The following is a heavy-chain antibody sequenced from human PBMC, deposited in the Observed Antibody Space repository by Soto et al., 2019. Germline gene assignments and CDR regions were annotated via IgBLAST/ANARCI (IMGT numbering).Heavy chain of an antibody. J-gene: IGHJ5*02. Sequence: QVQLVQSGGEVKRPGASVKVSCKTSGYTFSNYGITWVRQAPGQPLEWLGWISLYSDGTNYAQKFQGRVAMTTDTSTTTAYMELRSLRSDDTAVYYCPRVVPGAEAWFGPWGQVTLVTVSS. CDR2: ISLYSDGT. D-gene: IGHD2-2*01. CDR1: GYTFSNYG. CDR3: PRVVPGAEAWFGP. V-gene: IGHV1-18*01.